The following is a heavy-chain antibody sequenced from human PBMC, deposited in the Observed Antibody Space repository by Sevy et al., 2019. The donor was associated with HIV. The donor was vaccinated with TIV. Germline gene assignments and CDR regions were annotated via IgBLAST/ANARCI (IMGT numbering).Heavy chain of an antibody. V-gene: IGHV3-21*01. J-gene: IGHJ4*02. CDR1: GFSFNTYT. CDR2: ISSSGIYE. Sequence: GGSLRLSCAASGFSFNTYTFYWVRQAPGEGLEWISSISSSGIYEYYADSVRGRFTISRDNAKNSLSLQMNGLRVEDTGVYYCARVPDSGGRGRADYWGQGTRVTVSS. D-gene: IGHD1-26*01. CDR3: ARVPDSGGRGRADY.